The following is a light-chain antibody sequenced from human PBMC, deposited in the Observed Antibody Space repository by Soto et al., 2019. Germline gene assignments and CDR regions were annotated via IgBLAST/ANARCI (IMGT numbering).Light chain of an antibody. J-gene: IGLJ2*01. CDR2: DVS. CDR3: SSYTSSSPLV. V-gene: IGLV2-14*01. CDR1: SSDVGGYNY. Sequence: QSALTQPASVSGSPGQSITISCTGTSSDVGGYNYVSWYQQHPGKAPKLMIYDVSNRPSGVSNRFSGSKSGNTASLTISGLKAEDEADYYGSSYTSSSPLVFGGGTQLTVL.